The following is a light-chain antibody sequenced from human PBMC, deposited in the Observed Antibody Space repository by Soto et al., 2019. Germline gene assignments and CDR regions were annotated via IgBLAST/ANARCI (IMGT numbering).Light chain of an antibody. CDR2: GAS. J-gene: IGKJ3*01. Sequence: EIMLSHSPGTLSLTPGERATLSCRASQSVSSSYLAWYQQKPGQAPRLLIYGASTRATGIPPRFSGSGSGTEFTLTISSLQSEDFAVYYCQQYNNWPLTFGPGTMVDVK. V-gene: IGKV3-15*01. CDR1: QSVSSSY. CDR3: QQYNNWPLT.